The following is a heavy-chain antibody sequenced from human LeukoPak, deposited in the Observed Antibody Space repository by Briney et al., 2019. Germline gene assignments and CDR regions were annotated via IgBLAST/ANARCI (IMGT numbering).Heavy chain of an antibody. CDR1: GFTFDDYA. J-gene: IGHJ6*02. CDR3: AKDSVPRGPHYYYGMDV. D-gene: IGHD3-10*01. Sequence: PGGSLRLSCAASGFTFDDYAMHWVRQAPGKGLEWVSGISWNSGSIGYADSVKGRFTISRDNAKNSLYLQMNSLRAEDTALYYCAKDSVPRGPHYYYGMDVWGQGTTVTVSS. CDR2: ISWNSGSI. V-gene: IGHV3-9*01.